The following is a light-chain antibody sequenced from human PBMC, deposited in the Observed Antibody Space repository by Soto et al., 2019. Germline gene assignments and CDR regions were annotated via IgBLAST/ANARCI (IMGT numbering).Light chain of an antibody. J-gene: IGKJ1*01. CDR1: QSVSSTY. CDR3: QQYGSSPLVT. CDR2: GAS. V-gene: IGKV3-20*01. Sequence: EIVLTQSPGTLSLSPGERATLSCRASQSVSSTYLGWYQQKPGQAPRLLISGASSRATGIPDRFSGSGSGTDFTLTISRLAPEDFAVYYCQQYGSSPLVTFGQGTKVDIK.